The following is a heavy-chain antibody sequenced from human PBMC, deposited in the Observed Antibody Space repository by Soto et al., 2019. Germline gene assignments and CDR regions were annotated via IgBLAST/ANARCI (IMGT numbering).Heavy chain of an antibody. CDR3: AKESCSGGSCYLPLRWYPEYYFDY. J-gene: IGHJ4*02. CDR2: ISGSGGST. CDR1: GFTFSSYA. V-gene: IGHV3-23*01. Sequence: GGSLRLSCAASGFTFSSYAMSWVRQAPGKGLEWVSAISGSGGSTYYADSVKGRFTISRDNSKNTLYLQMNSLRAEDTAVYYCAKESCSGGSCYLPLRWYPEYYFDYWGQGTLVTVSS. D-gene: IGHD2-15*01.